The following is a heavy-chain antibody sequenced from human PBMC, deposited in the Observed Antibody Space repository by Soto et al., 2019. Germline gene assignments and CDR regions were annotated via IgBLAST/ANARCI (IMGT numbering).Heavy chain of an antibody. D-gene: IGHD3-22*01. CDR3: ARDGKYYDSSGYNYILDY. V-gene: IGHV3-30-3*01. CDR1: GFTFSSYA. Sequence: GGSLRLSCAASGFTFSSYAMHWVRQAPGKGLEWVAVISYDGNNKYYADSVKGRFTISRDKSKNTLYLQMNSLRAEDTAVYYCARDGKYYDSSGYNYILDYWGQGTLVTVSS. J-gene: IGHJ4*02. CDR2: ISYDGNNK.